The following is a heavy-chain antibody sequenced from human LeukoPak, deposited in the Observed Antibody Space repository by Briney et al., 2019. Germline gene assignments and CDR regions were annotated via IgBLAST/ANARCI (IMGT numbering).Heavy chain of an antibody. J-gene: IGHJ4*02. V-gene: IGHV1-18*01. D-gene: IGHD1-26*01. CDR2: TSAYNGNT. Sequence: ASVKVSCKASGYTFTSYGISWVRQAPGQGLEWMGWTSAYNGNTNYAQKLQGRVTMTTDTSTSTAYMELRSLRSDDTAVYYCARDLRGGSPLYYFDYWGRGTLVTVSS. CDR1: GYTFTSYG. CDR3: ARDLRGGSPLYYFDY.